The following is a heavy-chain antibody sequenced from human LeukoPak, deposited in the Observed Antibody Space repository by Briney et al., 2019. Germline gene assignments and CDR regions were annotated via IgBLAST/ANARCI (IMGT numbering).Heavy chain of an antibody. D-gene: IGHD4-17*01. J-gene: IGHJ5*02. CDR2: IRYDGSNK. V-gene: IGHV3-30*02. CDR1: GFTFSSYG. CDR3: AKEVGYGESWFDP. Sequence: GGSLRLSCAASGFTFSSYGMHWVRQAPGKGLEWVAFIRYDGSNKYYADSVKGRFTISRDNSKNTLYLQMNSLRAEDTAVYYCAKEVGYGESWFDPWGQGTLVTVSS.